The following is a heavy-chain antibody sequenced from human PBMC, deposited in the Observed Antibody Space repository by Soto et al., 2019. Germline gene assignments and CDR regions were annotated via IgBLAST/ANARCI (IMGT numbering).Heavy chain of an antibody. CDR2: IYPGDSDT. CDR1: GFRFTSYL. J-gene: IGHJ6*02. CDR3: ARGIAPADPPLYYYGMDV. Sequence: GESLKVSCAVSGFRFTSYLIGWGRQRPGKGLEWMGIIYPGDSDTRYSPSFQGQVTISADKSISTAYLQWSSLKASDTAMYYCARGIAPADPPLYYYGMDVWGQGTTVTVSS. V-gene: IGHV5-51*01. D-gene: IGHD6-13*01.